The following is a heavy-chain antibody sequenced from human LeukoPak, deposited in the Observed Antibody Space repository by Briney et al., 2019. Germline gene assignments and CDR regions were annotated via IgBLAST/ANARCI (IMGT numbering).Heavy chain of an antibody. CDR2: IIPIFGTA. D-gene: IGHD2-2*01. CDR1: GGTFSSYA. CDR3: ASRLYCSNTRCRNIPFAY. V-gene: IGHV1-69*01. J-gene: IGHJ4*02. Sequence: SVKVSCKASGGTFSSYAINWVRQAPGQGLEWMGGIIPIFGTANYAQKFQDRVTITADESTSTAYMELSSLRSEDTAIYYCASRLYCSNTRCRNIPFAYWGQGTLVTVSS.